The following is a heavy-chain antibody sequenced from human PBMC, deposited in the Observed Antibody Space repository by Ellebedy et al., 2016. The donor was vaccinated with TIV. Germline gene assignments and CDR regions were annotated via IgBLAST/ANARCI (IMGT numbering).Heavy chain of an antibody. CDR1: AFTFSAYW. D-gene: IGHD6-6*01. V-gene: IGHV3-7*01. J-gene: IGHJ4*02. CDR3: ATLGGRQRYSD. Sequence: GESLKISCAASAFTFSAYWMHWVRQAPGKGLEWVANIKQDGTKTYHVDAVKGRFTISRDNARNSLYLQMNNLRVEDTAVYYCATLGGRQRYSDWGQGSLVTVST. CDR2: IKQDGTKT.